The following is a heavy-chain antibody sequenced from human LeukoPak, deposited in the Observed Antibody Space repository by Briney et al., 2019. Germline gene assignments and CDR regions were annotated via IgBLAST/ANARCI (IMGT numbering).Heavy chain of an antibody. Sequence: PGGSLRLSCAASGFTFSSYAMSWVRQAPGKGLEWVSAISGSGGSTYYADSVKGRFTISRDNSKNTLYLQMNSLRAEDTAVYYCAKDPRYCGGDCYSAHEYFQHWGQGTLVTVSS. CDR2: ISGSGGST. D-gene: IGHD2-21*01. CDR1: GFTFSSYA. J-gene: IGHJ1*01. V-gene: IGHV3-23*01. CDR3: AKDPRYCGGDCYSAHEYFQH.